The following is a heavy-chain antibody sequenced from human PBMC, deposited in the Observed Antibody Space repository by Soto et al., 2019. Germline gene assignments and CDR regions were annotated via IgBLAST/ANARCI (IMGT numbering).Heavy chain of an antibody. V-gene: IGHV5-10-1*01. D-gene: IGHD4-17*01. Sequence: PGESLKISCKGSGYSFTSYWISWVRQMPGKGLEWMGRIDPSDSYTNYSPSFQGHVTISADKSISTAYLQWSSLKASDAAMYYCAIPVDWTTVAYHDAFDFWGQGTMVPVSS. CDR2: IDPSDSYT. CDR1: GYSFTSYW. J-gene: IGHJ3*01. CDR3: AIPVDWTTVAYHDAFDF.